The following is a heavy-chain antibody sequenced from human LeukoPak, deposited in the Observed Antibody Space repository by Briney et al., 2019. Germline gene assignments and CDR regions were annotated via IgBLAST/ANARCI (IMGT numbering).Heavy chain of an antibody. CDR1: GGSISSGSYY. CDR3: ARAVPAALASRWFDP. Sequence: SETLSLTCTVSGGSISSGSYYWSWIRQPAGKGLEWIGRIYTSGSTNYSPSLKSRVTISVDTSKNQFSLKLSSVTAADTAVYYCARAVPAALASRWFDPWGQGTLVTVSS. J-gene: IGHJ5*02. D-gene: IGHD2-2*01. CDR2: IYTSGST. V-gene: IGHV4-61*02.